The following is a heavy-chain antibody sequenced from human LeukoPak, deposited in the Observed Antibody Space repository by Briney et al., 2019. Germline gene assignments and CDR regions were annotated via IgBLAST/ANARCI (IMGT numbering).Heavy chain of an antibody. Sequence: GGSLRLSCAASGFTFSSYSMNWVRQAPGKGLEWVSAINGSGGSTYYADSVKGRFTISRDNSKNTLYLQMNSLRAEDTAVYYCAKDVRGVLTRYFDYWGQGTLVTVSS. D-gene: IGHD3-10*02. CDR2: INGSGGST. J-gene: IGHJ4*02. CDR3: AKDVRGVLTRYFDY. CDR1: GFTFSSYS. V-gene: IGHV3-23*01.